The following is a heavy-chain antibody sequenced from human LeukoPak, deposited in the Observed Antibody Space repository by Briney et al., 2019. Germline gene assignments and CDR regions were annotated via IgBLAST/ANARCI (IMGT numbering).Heavy chain of an antibody. D-gene: IGHD1-14*01. CDR3: ARVRYTPDY. CDR2: IKQDGSEK. CDR1: GFTFSSYW. V-gene: IGHV3-7*01. Sequence: GESLKISCAASGFTFSSYWMSWVRQAPGKGLEWVANIKQDGSEKYYVDSVKGRFTISRDNAKNSLYLQMNSLRAEDTAVYYCARVRYTPDYWGQGTLVTVSS. J-gene: IGHJ4*02.